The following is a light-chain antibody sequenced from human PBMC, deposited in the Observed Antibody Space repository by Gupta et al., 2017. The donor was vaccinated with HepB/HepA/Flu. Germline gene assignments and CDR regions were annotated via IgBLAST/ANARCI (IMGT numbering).Light chain of an antibody. V-gene: IGKV3-20*01. CDR2: GAS. CDR3: QQYGSSLMFT. CDR1: QTVSSSY. J-gene: IGKJ3*01. Sequence: IVLTQSPGTLSLSLGERATLSCRASQTVSSSYLAWYQQKPGQAPRLLIYGASSRATGIPDRFSGSGSVTDFTLTISRLEPEDFAVYYCQQYGSSLMFTFGPGTKVDIK.